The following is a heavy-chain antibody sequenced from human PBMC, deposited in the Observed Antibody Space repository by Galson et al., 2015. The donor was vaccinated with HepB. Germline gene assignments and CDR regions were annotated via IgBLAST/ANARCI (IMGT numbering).Heavy chain of an antibody. CDR3: TTDDYVWGSYRYVDY. CDR1: GFTFSNAW. CDR2: IKSKTDGGTT. Sequence: SLRLSCAASGFTFSNAWMSWVRQAPGKGLEWVGRIKSKTDGGTTDYAAPVKGRFTISRDDSKNTLYLQMNSLKTEDTAVYYCTTDDYVWGSYRYVDYWGQGTLVTVSS. D-gene: IGHD3-16*02. J-gene: IGHJ4*02. V-gene: IGHV3-15*01.